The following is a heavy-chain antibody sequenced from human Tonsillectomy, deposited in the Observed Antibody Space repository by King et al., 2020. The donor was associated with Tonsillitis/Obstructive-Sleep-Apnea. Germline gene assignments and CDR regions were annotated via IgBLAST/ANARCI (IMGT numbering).Heavy chain of an antibody. V-gene: IGHV3-74*01. CDR3: ARDGQGDPVDY. CDR2: INSDGSST. J-gene: IGHJ4*02. CDR1: GFTFSSYW. Sequence: VQLVESGGGLVQPGGSLRLSCAASGFTFSSYWMHWVRQAPGKGLVWVSHINSDGSSTSYADSVKGRSTISRDNAKSTVYLQMNSLRAEDTAVYYCARDGQGDPVDYWGQGTLVTVSS. D-gene: IGHD2-21*02.